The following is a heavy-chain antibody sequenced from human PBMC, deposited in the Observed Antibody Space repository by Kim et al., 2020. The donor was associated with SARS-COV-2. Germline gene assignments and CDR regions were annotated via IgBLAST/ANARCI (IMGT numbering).Heavy chain of an antibody. V-gene: IGHV3-11*01. D-gene: IGHD6-19*01. Sequence: DSVKGRLTSSRDNAKNSLYLQMNSLRAEDTAVYYCARTSLIRPSGGWYLYWGQGTLVTVSS. J-gene: IGHJ4*02. CDR3: ARTSLIRPSGGWYLY.